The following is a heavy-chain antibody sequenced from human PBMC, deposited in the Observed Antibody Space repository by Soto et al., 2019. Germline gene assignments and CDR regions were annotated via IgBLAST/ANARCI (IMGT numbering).Heavy chain of an antibody. V-gene: IGHV3-21*01. Sequence: GGSLRLSCAASGFTFSSYSMNWVRQAPGKGLEWVSSISSSSSYIYYADSVKGRFTISRDNAKNSLYLQMNSLRAEDTAVYYCASGPNYDFWSADYFDYWGQGTLVTVSS. CDR2: ISSSSSYI. CDR3: ASGPNYDFWSADYFDY. CDR1: GFTFSSYS. D-gene: IGHD3-3*01. J-gene: IGHJ4*02.